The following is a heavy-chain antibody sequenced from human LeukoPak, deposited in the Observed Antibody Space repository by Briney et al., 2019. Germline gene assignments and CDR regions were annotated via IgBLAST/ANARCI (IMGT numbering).Heavy chain of an antibody. CDR1: GFTFSSYE. J-gene: IGHJ4*02. V-gene: IGHV3-48*03. CDR2: ISSGSNNI. CDR3: AKEVLG. Sequence: GGSLRLSCAASGFTFSSYEMNWVRQAPGMGLEWVSYISSGSNNIYYADSVKGRFTISRDNAKNTLYLQMNSLRAEDTAVYYCAKEVLGWGQGTLVTVSP.